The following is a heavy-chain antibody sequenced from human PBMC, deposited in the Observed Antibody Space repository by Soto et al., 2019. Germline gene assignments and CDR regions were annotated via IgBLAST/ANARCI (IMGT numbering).Heavy chain of an antibody. Sequence: KPSETLSLTCTVSGGSISSGGYYWSWIRQHPGKGLEWIGYIYYSGSTYYNPSLKSRVTISVDTSKNQFSLKLSSVTAADTAVYYCARFGVTKVWFDPWGQGTLVTVSS. CDR2: IYYSGST. CDR1: GGSISSGGYY. CDR3: ARFGVTKVWFDP. V-gene: IGHV4-31*03. J-gene: IGHJ5*02. D-gene: IGHD4-17*01.